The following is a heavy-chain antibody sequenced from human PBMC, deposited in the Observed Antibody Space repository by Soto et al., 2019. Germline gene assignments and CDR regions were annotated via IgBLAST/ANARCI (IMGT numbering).Heavy chain of an antibody. V-gene: IGHV3-23*01. CDR1: GFTFNNHA. CDR2: IGHSGYSI. CDR3: ARSDDKDILTGCYN. D-gene: IGHD3-9*01. J-gene: IGHJ4*02. Sequence: DVQLLEAGGGLIQPGGSLRLSCAASGFTFNNHAMAWVRQAPGKGLEWVSSIGHSGYSINYGDSVKGRFTISRDNSKNMVCLELNGLRAEDTAVYYCARSDDKDILTGCYNWGQGALVTVSS.